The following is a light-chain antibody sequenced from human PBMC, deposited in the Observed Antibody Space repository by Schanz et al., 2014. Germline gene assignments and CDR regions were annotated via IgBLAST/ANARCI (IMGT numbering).Light chain of an antibody. CDR3: CSYAGSSTWV. Sequence: QSALTQPPSASGSPGQSVTISCTGTSSDIGTYNYVSWYQQHPGKAPKLMICEVSKRPSGVSNRFSGSKSGNTASLTISRLQAEDEADYYCCSYAGSSTWVFGGGTKLTVL. CDR2: EVS. CDR1: SSDIGTYNY. V-gene: IGLV2-23*02. J-gene: IGLJ3*02.